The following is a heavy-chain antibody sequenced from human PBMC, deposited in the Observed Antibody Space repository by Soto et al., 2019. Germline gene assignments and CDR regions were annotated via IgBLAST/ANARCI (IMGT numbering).Heavy chain of an antibody. CDR3: ARVLIPQTERYLDY. CDR1: GGTISSYY. Sequence: SETLSLTCTVSGGTISSYYWSWIRQPPGKGLEWIGYIYYSGSTNYNPSLKSRVTISVDTSKNQFSLKLSSVTAADTAFYYCARVLIPQTERYLDYWGQGTLVTVSS. V-gene: IGHV4-59*08. J-gene: IGHJ4*02. D-gene: IGHD3-16*01. CDR2: IYYSGST.